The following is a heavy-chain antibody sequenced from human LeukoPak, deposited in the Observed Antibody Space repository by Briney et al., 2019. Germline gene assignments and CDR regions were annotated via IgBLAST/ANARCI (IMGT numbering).Heavy chain of an antibody. CDR3: TTGIAAAGTNY. Sequence: GGSLRLSCATSGFTFSNAWMSWVRQAPGKGLEWVGRIKSKTDGGTTDYAAPVKGRFTISRDDSKNTLYLQMNSLKTEDTAVYYCTTGIAAAGTNYWGQGTLVTVSS. V-gene: IGHV3-15*01. D-gene: IGHD6-13*01. J-gene: IGHJ4*02. CDR1: GFTFSNAW. CDR2: IKSKTDGGTT.